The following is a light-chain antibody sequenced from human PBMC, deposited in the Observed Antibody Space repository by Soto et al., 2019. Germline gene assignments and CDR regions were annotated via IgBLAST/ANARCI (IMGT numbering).Light chain of an antibody. CDR3: QQYGSSPKLT. V-gene: IGKV3-20*01. J-gene: IGKJ4*01. CDR2: GAS. Sequence: THSPATLSSFPGYRFSISCMASQAVNTRLAWYQHKPGQAPRLLIYGASSRATGIPDRFSGSGSGTDFTLTISRLEPEDFAVYYCQQYGSSPKLTFGGGTKVDIK. CDR1: QAVNTR.